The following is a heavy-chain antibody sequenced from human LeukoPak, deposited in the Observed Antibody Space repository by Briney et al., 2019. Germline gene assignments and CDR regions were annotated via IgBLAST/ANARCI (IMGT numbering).Heavy chain of an antibody. D-gene: IGHD6-13*01. CDR3: ARDMVAAGTLESWFDP. V-gene: IGHV3-30*04. CDR1: GFTFSSYA. Sequence: GRSLRLSCAASGFTFSSYAMHWVRQAPGKGLEWVAVISYDGSNKYYADSVKGRFTISRDNSKNTLYLQMNSLRAEDTAVYYCARDMVAAGTLESWFDPWGQGTLVTVSS. J-gene: IGHJ5*02. CDR2: ISYDGSNK.